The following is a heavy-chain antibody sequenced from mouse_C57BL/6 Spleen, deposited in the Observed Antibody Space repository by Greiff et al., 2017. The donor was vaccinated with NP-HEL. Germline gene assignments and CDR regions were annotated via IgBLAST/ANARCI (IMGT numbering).Heavy chain of an antibody. CDR1: GYAFSSSW. D-gene: IGHD2-4*01. CDR2: IYPGDGDT. CDR3: ARSAYYDYDWYFEV. V-gene: IGHV1-82*01. J-gene: IGHJ1*03. Sequence: LQESGPELVKPGASVKISCKASGYAFSSSWMNWVKQRPGKGLEWIGRIYPGDGDTNYNGKFKGKATLTADKSSSTAYMQLSSLTSEDSAVYFCARSAYYDYDWYFEVWGTGTTVTVSS.